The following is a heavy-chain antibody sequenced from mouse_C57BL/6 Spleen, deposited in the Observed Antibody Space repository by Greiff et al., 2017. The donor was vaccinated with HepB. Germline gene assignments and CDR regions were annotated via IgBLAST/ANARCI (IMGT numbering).Heavy chain of an antibody. Sequence: VQLQQPGAELVRPGTSVKLSCKAFGYTFTSYWMHWVKQRPGQGLEWIGVIDPSDSYTNYNQKFKGKATLTVDTSSSTAYMQLSSLTSEDSAVYYCAGDYEFAYWGQGTLVTVSA. CDR2: IDPSDSYT. V-gene: IGHV1-59*01. CDR3: AGDYEFAY. J-gene: IGHJ3*01. CDR1: GYTFTSYW. D-gene: IGHD1-1*01.